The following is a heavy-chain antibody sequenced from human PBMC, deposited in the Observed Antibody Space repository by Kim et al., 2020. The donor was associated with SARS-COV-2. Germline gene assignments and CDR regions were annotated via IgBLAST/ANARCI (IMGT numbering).Heavy chain of an antibody. J-gene: IGHJ3*01. D-gene: IGHD5-12*01. CDR3: AKDRRLDDF. V-gene: IGHV3-30*18. CDR2: ISSDGSNK. CDR1: GFTFSSDG. Sequence: GGSLRLSCAASGFTFSSDGIHWVRQAPGKGLEWVAVISSDGSNKYYADSVKGRFTISRDNSKNTLYLQMNSLKEADTAVYYCAKDRRLDDFWGQGTMVT.